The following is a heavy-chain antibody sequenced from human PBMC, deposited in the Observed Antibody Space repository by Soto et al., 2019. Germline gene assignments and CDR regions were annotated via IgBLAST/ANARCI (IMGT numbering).Heavy chain of an antibody. D-gene: IGHD1-1*01. Sequence: PSETLSLTCTVSGDSISSADYYWSWIRQTPGKGLEWIGHIFYSGTTYYNPSLKSRLTISVDTSKSHFSLRLTSVTAADTAVYYCARDLWVEPELYYYGMDVWGQGTTVT. CDR3: ARDLWVEPELYYYGMDV. V-gene: IGHV4-30-4*01. J-gene: IGHJ6*02. CDR1: GDSISSADYY. CDR2: IFYSGTT.